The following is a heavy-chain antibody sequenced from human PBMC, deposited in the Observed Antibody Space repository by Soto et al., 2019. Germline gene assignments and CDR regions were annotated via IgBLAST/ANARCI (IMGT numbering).Heavy chain of an antibody. CDR1: GFTFSNYW. J-gene: IGHJ4*02. CDR2: INSDGRNT. V-gene: IGHV3-74*01. CDR3: ARLLAVAGINY. D-gene: IGHD6-19*01. Sequence: EVHLVESGGGLVQPGGSLRLSCAASGFTFSNYWMHWVRQVPGKGLVWVSRINSDGRNTSYADSVKGRFTISRDNAKNTLYLQMDSLGVEDTAVYYCARLLAVAGINYWGQGTLVTVSP.